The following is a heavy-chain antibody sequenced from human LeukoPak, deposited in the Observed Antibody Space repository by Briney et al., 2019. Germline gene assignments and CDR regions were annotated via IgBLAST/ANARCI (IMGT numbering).Heavy chain of an antibody. D-gene: IGHD3-22*01. CDR2: ISGYNGYT. J-gene: IGHJ5*02. V-gene: IGHV1-18*01. Sequence: ASVKVSCKASGYTFTSYGISWVRQAPGQGLEWKGWISGYNGYTHYAHNLQGRVTMTTDTSTSTAYMELRSLRSDDTAVYYCARDEARYSSGDYPNWFDPWGQGTLVTVSS. CDR3: ARDEARYSSGDYPNWFDP. CDR1: GYTFTSYG.